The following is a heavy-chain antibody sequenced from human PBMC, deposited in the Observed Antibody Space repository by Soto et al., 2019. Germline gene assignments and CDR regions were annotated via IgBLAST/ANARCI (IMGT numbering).Heavy chain of an antibody. Sequence: QVQLVESGGGVVQPGRSLRLSCAASGFTFNNYGMHWVRQAPGKGLEWVAVIWNDGNGYYYANSVKGRFTISRDNSKNTLYLQMSSLRAEDTAVYYCARRQISPPTRGAASPRGAMDVWGQGTTVTVSS. CDR3: ARRQISPPTRGAASPRGAMDV. D-gene: IGHD6-13*01. J-gene: IGHJ6*02. V-gene: IGHV3-33*01. CDR1: GFTFNNYG. CDR2: IWNDGNGY.